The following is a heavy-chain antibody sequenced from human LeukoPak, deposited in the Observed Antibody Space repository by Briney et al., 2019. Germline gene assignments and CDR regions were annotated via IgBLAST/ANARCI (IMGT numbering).Heavy chain of an antibody. V-gene: IGHV3-74*01. D-gene: IGHD1-26*01. CDR3: ARGPSGGRYYVGDY. CDR2: INSDGSST. J-gene: IGHJ4*02. Sequence: GRSLRLSCAASGFTLSTYWMHWVRQAPGKGLVWVSRINSDGSSTSYADSVKGRFTISRDNAKNTLYLQMNSLRAEDTAVYYCARGPSGGRYYVGDYWGQGTLVTVSS. CDR1: GFTLSTYW.